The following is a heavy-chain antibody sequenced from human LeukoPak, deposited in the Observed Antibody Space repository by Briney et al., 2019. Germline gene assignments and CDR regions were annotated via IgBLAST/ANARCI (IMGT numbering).Heavy chain of an antibody. J-gene: IGHJ4*02. CDR1: GFTFSSYG. V-gene: IGHV3-30*03. CDR3: ARDRGSNDPIDY. D-gene: IGHD2-15*01. Sequence: GGSLRLSCAASGFTFSSYGMHWVRQAPGKGLEWVAVISYDGSNKYYADSVKGRFTISRDNSKNTLYLQMNSLRAEDTAVYYCARDRGSNDPIDYWGQGPWSPSPQ. CDR2: ISYDGSNK.